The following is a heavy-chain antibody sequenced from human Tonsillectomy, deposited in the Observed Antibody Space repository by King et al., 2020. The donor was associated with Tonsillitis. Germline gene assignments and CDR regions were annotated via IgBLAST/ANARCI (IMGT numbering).Heavy chain of an antibody. CDR1: GFTFSSYA. CDR2: ISYDGSNK. V-gene: IGHV3-30-3*01. D-gene: IGHD1-14*01. Sequence: QLVQSGGGVVQPGRSLRLSCAASGFTFSSYAMHWVRQAPGKGLEWVAVISYDGSNKYYADSVKGRFTISRDNSKNTLYLQMNSLIAEDTAVYYCARAGLNLYYYYGMDVWGQGTTVTVSS. CDR3: ARAGLNLYYYYGMDV. J-gene: IGHJ6*02.